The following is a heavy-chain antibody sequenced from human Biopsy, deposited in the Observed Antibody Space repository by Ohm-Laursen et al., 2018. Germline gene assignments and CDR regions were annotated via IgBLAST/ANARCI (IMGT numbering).Heavy chain of an antibody. Sequence: SSVKVSCNASGGTFSSYSISWVRQAPGEGLEWMGGIIAVSGLVNYAPKFQGRVSITADKSTTTAYMELSNLKSEDTAVYYCATPFQYYDSWGGYPPFDHWGQGTLVTVSS. CDR2: IIAVSGLV. CDR3: ATPFQYYDSWGGYPPFDH. D-gene: IGHD3-3*01. V-gene: IGHV1-69*17. CDR1: GGTFSSYS. J-gene: IGHJ4*02.